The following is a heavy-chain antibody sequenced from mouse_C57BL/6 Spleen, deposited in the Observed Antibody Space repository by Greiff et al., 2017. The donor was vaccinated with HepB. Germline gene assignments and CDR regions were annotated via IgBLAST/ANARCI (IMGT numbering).Heavy chain of an antibody. Sequence: QVQLKQSGSELRSPGSSVKLSCKDFDSEVFPIAYMSWVRQKPGHGFEWIGGILPSIGRTIYGEKFEDKATLDADTLSNTAYLELNSLTSEDSAIYYCARPPYYGSSYWYFDVWGTGTTVTVSS. D-gene: IGHD1-1*01. CDR2: ILPSIGRT. J-gene: IGHJ1*03. CDR3: ARPPYYGSSYWYFDV. V-gene: IGHV15-2*01. CDR1: DSEVFPIAY.